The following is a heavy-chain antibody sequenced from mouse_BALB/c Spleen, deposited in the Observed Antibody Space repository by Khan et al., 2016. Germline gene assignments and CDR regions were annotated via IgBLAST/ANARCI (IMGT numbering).Heavy chain of an antibody. CDR3: ARGKYDGYLDY. V-gene: IGHV9-3-1*01. CDR1: GYTFTNYG. D-gene: IGHD2-14*01. CDR2: INTYTGEP. Sequence: QIQLVQSGPELKKPGETVKISCKASGYTFTNYGMNWVKQAPGKGLKWMGWINTYTGEPTYADDFKGRFAFSLETSASTAYLQINNLTNEDTATYFCARGKYDGYLDYWGQGTTLTVSS. J-gene: IGHJ2*01.